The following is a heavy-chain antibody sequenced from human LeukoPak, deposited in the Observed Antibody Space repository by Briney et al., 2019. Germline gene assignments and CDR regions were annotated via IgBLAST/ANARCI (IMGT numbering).Heavy chain of an antibody. CDR1: GFTFSSYW. Sequence: GGSLRLSCAASGFTFSSYWMHWVRQAPGKGLVWVSRINSDGSSITYADYVKGRFTISRDNAKNTLYLQMNSLRVEDTAVYYCAREGRVSGYDFDCWGQGTLVTVSS. CDR2: INSDGSSI. CDR3: AREGRVSGYDFDC. V-gene: IGHV3-74*03. D-gene: IGHD5-12*01. J-gene: IGHJ4*02.